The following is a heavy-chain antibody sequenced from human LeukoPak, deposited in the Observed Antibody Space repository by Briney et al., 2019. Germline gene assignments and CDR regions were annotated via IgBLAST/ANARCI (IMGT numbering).Heavy chain of an antibody. CDR2: ITSTGYM. J-gene: IGHJ4*02. CDR3: ARPRGTWYSDY. V-gene: IGHV3-21*01. CDR1: GFTFSSFS. Sequence: GGSLRLSCAASGFTFSSFSMTWVRQAPGKGLEWVSSITSTGYMYYADSVKGRFTTSRDNAKNSLYLQMSSLSAEDTAVYYCARPRGTWYSDYWGQGTLVTVSS. D-gene: IGHD4/OR15-4a*01.